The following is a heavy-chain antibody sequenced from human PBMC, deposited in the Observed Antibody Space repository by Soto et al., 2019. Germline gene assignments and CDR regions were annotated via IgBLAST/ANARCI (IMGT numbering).Heavy chain of an antibody. CDR3: AYLPCSGGSCYWFSFSGMDV. Sequence: QITLKESGPTLVKPTQTLTMTCTFSWFALNTSGVGVAWIHQPPREALEWLALIYWDDDKRYRPSLESRLTITKDTSKNQVVLTMTNMDSVDSATYYCAYLPCSGGSCYWFSFSGMDVWGQGTTVTVSS. CDR1: WFALNTSGVG. CDR2: IYWDDDK. D-gene: IGHD2-15*01. V-gene: IGHV2-5*02. J-gene: IGHJ6*02.